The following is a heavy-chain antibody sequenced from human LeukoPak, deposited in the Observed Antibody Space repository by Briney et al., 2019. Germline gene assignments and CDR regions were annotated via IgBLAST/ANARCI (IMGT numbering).Heavy chain of an antibody. J-gene: IGHJ4*02. Sequence: SETLSLTCTVSGGSISSYYWGWIRQPAGKGLEWIGRIYTNWGTNYNPSLKSRVTMSVDTSENQFSLKLSSVTAADTAVYYCARARSASEYSTSSELDYWGQGTLVTVSS. CDR1: GGSISSYY. CDR2: IYTNWGT. V-gene: IGHV4-4*07. D-gene: IGHD6-6*01. CDR3: ARARSASEYSTSSELDY.